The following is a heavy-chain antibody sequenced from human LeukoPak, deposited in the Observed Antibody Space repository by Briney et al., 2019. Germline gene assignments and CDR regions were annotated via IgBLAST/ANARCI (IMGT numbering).Heavy chain of an antibody. CDR2: IYHSGST. D-gene: IGHD2-15*01. J-gene: IGHJ4*02. Sequence: SETLSLTCAVSGYSISSGYYWGWIRQPPGKGLEWIGSIYHSGSTYYNPSLKSRVTTSVDTSKNQFSLKLSSVTAADTAVYYCARASGELRIDYWGQGTLVTVSS. CDR1: GYSISSGYY. CDR3: ARASGELRIDY. V-gene: IGHV4-38-2*01.